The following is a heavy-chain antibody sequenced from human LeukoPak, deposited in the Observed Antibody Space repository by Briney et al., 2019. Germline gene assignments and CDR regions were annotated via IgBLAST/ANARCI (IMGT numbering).Heavy chain of an antibody. CDR3: AGHRFASPLDS. CDR2: IFHTGDS. CDR1: GVSTSDSY. V-gene: IGHV4-59*08. Sequence: XETLSLTCTVSGVSTSDSYWSWIRQPPGKGLEWIGYIFHTGDSHHNPSFRSRVSIPLDTSKDQISLRLTSVTAADTAVYYCAGHRFASPLDSWGQGTLVTVSS. J-gene: IGHJ4*02. D-gene: IGHD3-10*01.